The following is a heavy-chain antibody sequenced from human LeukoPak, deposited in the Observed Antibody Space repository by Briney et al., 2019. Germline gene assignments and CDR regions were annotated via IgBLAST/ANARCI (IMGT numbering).Heavy chain of an antibody. V-gene: IGHV3-21*01. CDR3: AREDGGYYFSPLDY. CDR2: ISSSSSYI. D-gene: IGHD3-22*01. J-gene: IGHJ4*02. Sequence: GGSLRLSCAASGFTFSSYSMNWVRQAPGKGLEWVSSISSSSSYIYYADSVKGRFTISRDNAKNSLYLQMNSLRAEDTAVYYCAREDGGYYFSPLDYWGQGTLVTVSS. CDR1: GFTFSSYS.